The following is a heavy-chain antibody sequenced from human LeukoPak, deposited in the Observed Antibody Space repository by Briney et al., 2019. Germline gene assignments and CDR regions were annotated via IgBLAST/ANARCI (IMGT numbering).Heavy chain of an antibody. D-gene: IGHD3-22*01. CDR3: ARDISMIVVVKNAFEI. V-gene: IGHV1-18*01. J-gene: IGHJ3*02. CDR2: ISVYNGNT. CDR1: GYTFTSYG. Sequence: ASVKVSCKASGYTFTSYGISWVRQAPGQGLEWMGWISVYNGNTNYAQKLQGRVTMTTDTSTSTAYMELRSLRSDDTAMYYRARDISMIVVVKNAFEIWGQGTMVTVSS.